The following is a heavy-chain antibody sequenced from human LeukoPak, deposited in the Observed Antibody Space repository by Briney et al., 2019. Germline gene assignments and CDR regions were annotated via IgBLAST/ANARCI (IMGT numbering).Heavy chain of an antibody. D-gene: IGHD5-12*01. J-gene: IGHJ4*02. CDR3: ASYPRYISSPPFDY. V-gene: IGHV1-2*02. CDR1: GYTFTGYY. CDR2: INPNTGDT. Sequence: ASVKVSCKASGYTFTGYYMHRVRQAPGQGLEWMGWINPNTGDTDYAQKFQGRVTMTRGTTISTAYMELSRLTFDDTAVYYCASYPRYISSPPFDYWGQGTLVTVSS.